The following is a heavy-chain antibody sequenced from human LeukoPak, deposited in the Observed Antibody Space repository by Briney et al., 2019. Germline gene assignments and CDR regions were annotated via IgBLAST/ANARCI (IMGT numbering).Heavy chain of an antibody. V-gene: IGHV4-39*07. J-gene: IGHJ4*02. CDR1: GGSISSYY. Sequence: PSETLSLTCTVSGGSISSYYWGWIRQPPGKGLEWIGSIYYSGSTYYNPSLKSRVTISVDTSKNQFSLKLSSVTAADTAVYYCARDENYYGSGSYKVRTYYFDYWGQGTLVTVSS. D-gene: IGHD3-10*01. CDR2: IYYSGST. CDR3: ARDENYYGSGSYKVRTYYFDY.